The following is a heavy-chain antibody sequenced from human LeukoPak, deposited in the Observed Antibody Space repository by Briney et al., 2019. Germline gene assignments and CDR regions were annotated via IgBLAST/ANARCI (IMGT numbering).Heavy chain of an antibody. V-gene: IGHV3-48*04. CDR1: GFTFNSYA. D-gene: IGHD1/OR15-1a*01. J-gene: IGHJ4*02. CDR2: ITGSSRII. CDR3: ARVSGGRTEYFDS. Sequence: GGSLRLSCAASGFTFNSYAMNWVRQAPGVGLQWISYITGSSRIIYYADSVKGRFTISRDNAKTSLYLQMNSLRAEDTAVYYCARVSGGRTEYFDSWGQGTLVTVSS.